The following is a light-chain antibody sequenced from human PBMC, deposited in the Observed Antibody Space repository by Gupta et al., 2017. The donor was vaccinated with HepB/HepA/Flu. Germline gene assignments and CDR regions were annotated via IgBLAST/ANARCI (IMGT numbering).Light chain of an antibody. CDR2: GAS. V-gene: IGKV1-39*01. Sequence: DIQMTQSPSSLSASVGDRVTITCRASQSISSYLNWYQQKPGKAPKVLIYGASSLQSGVPSRFSGSGSGTDFTLTISSLQPEDFATYYCQQSDTTPWTFGQGTTVEIQ. CDR3: QQSDTTPWT. CDR1: QSISSY. J-gene: IGKJ1*01.